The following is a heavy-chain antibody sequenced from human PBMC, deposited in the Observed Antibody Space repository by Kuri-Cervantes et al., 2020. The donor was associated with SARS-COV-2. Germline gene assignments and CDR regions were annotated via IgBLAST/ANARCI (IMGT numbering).Heavy chain of an antibody. J-gene: IGHJ6*02. V-gene: IGHV1-2*04. CDR1: GYTFTGYY. D-gene: IGHD2-2*01. Sequence: ASVKVSCKASGYTFTGYYMHWLRQAPGQGLEWMGWINPNSGGTNYAQKFQDWVTMTRDTSISTAYMELSRLRSDDTAVYYCARALGYCSSTSCSYWDYYYYGMDVWGQGTTVTVSS. CDR3: ARALGYCSSTSCSYWDYYYYGMDV. CDR2: INPNSGGT.